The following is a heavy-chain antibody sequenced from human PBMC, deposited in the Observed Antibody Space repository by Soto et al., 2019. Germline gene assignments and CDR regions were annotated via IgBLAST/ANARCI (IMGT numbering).Heavy chain of an antibody. V-gene: IGHV4-59*08. Sequence: QVQLQESGPGLVTPSETLSLTCTVSGGSINNYYWTWIRQPPGKGLEWIGNIHYSGNTKYNPSLRSRLTISLDTSKNQFSLKLSSVTAADTAVYYCLGGVAGDPFNYWGQGTLVTVSS. CDR3: LGGVAGDPFNY. J-gene: IGHJ4*02. CDR1: GGSINNYY. CDR2: IHYSGNT. D-gene: IGHD3-10*01.